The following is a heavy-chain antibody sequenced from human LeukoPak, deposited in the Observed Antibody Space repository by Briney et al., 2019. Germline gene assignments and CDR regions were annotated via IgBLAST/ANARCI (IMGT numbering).Heavy chain of an antibody. CDR2: FHPEDGET. CDR1: GYTVTELS. Sequence: ASVKVSCKVSGYTVTELSMHWVRQSPGKGLEWMGGFHPEDGETIYAQKFQGRVTMTRDTSTSTVYMELSSLRSEDTAVYYCARATICLDYWGQGTLVTVSS. CDR3: ARATICLDY. D-gene: IGHD3-9*01. V-gene: IGHV1-24*01. J-gene: IGHJ4*02.